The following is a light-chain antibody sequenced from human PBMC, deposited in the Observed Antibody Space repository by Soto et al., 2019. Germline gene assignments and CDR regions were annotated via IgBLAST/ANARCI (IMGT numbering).Light chain of an antibody. CDR2: DAS. CDR3: QQYNYWPPWT. V-gene: IGKV3-15*01. Sequence: EIVMTQSPPTLSVSPGESATLSCGASQNISSDLAWYQQKPGQVPRLIIYDASTRAADVPARFSGTGSGTEFALTISSLQSEDSAVYYCQQYNYWPPWTFGQGTKVDIK. CDR1: QNISSD. J-gene: IGKJ1*01.